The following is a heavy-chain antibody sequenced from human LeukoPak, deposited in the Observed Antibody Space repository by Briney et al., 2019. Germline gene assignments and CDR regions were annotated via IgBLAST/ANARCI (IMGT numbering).Heavy chain of an antibody. Sequence: PSETLSLTCTVSGGSISSGDYYWSWIRQPPGKGLEWIGYIYYSGGTYYNPSLKSRVTISVDTSKNQFSLKLSSVTAADTAVYYCARDYYYYDSSGYYHSHFDYWGQGTLVTVSS. CDR3: ARDYYYYDSSGYYHSHFDY. CDR1: GGSISSGDYY. CDR2: IYYSGGT. J-gene: IGHJ4*02. D-gene: IGHD3-22*01. V-gene: IGHV4-30-4*01.